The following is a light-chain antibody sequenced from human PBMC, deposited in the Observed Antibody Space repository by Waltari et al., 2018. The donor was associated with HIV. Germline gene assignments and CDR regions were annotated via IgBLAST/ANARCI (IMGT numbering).Light chain of an antibody. CDR2: WAS. V-gene: IGKV4-1*01. CDR1: QCRLYNSKNQNY. CDR3: QQYYGDSFT. Sequence: ILMTQSPDSLAEARGERATYSCKSSQCRLYNSKNQNYLAWYQQRQGEPPKLLIYWASTREAGVPDRFSGSGSGTDFTLAISSLQSEDVAVYYCQQYYGDSFTFGQGTKVEIK. J-gene: IGKJ2*01.